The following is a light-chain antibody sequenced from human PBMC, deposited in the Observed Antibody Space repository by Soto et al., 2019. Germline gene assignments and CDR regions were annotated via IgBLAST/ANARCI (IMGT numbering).Light chain of an antibody. J-gene: IGKJ2*01. Sequence: EIVLTQSPGTMSLSPGERATLSCRASQSVSSSYLAWYQQKPGQAPRLLIYGASSRATGIPDRFSGSGSGTDFTITISRLEPEDFAVFYCQQYGGSALYTFGQGTKLEI. CDR1: QSVSSSY. CDR3: QQYGGSALYT. CDR2: GAS. V-gene: IGKV3-20*01.